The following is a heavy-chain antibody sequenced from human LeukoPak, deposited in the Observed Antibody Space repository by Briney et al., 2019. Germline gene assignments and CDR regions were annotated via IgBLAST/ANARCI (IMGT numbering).Heavy chain of an antibody. Sequence: PSETLSLTCTFSGGSISSSNFYWGWIRQPPGKGLEWIGSIYYSGSTYYNPSIKSRVTISVDTSKNQFSLKLSSVTAADTAVYYCARQKWGRGSYYFDYWGQGTLVTVSS. CDR1: GGSISSSNFY. CDR2: IYYSGST. J-gene: IGHJ4*02. V-gene: IGHV4-39*01. D-gene: IGHD1-26*01. CDR3: ARQKWGRGSYYFDY.